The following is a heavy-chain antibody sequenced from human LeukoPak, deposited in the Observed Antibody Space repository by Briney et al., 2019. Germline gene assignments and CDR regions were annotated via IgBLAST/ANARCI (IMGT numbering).Heavy chain of an antibody. CDR1: GFTVSSNY. Sequence: GRSLRLSCAASGFTVSSNYMSWVRQAPGKGLEWVSIMYTSGSTYYADSVKGRFTISRDNSNNTLYLQMNRLRADDTAVYYCAKGDFDYWGQGTLVTVSS. CDR3: AKGDFDY. CDR2: MYTSGST. J-gene: IGHJ4*02. V-gene: IGHV3-53*01.